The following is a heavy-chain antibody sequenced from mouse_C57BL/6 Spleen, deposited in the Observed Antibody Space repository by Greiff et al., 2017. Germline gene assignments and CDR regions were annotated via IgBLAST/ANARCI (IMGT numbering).Heavy chain of an antibody. D-gene: IGHD2-3*01. V-gene: IGHV3-6*01. J-gene: IGHJ3*01. CDR1: GYSITSGYY. Sequence: EVQRVESGPGLVKPSQSLSLTCSVTGYSITSGYYWNWIRQFPGNKLEWMGYISYDGSNNYNPSLKNRISITRDTSKNQFFLKLNSVTTEDTATYYCARVGDGPWFAYWGQGTLVTVSA. CDR3: ARVGDGPWFAY. CDR2: ISYDGSN.